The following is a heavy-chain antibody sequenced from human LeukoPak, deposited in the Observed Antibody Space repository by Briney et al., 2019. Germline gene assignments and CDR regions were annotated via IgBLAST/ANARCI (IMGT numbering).Heavy chain of an antibody. CDR3: VVVPAAIMPDYFDY. CDR1: GGSFSGYY. Sequence: PSETLSLTCAVYGGSFSGYYWSWIRQPPGKGLEWIGEINHSGSTNYNPSLKSRVTISVDTSKNQFSLKLSSVTAADTAVYYCVVVPAAIMPDYFDYWGQGTLVTVSS. CDR2: INHSGST. V-gene: IGHV4-34*01. D-gene: IGHD2-2*01. J-gene: IGHJ4*02.